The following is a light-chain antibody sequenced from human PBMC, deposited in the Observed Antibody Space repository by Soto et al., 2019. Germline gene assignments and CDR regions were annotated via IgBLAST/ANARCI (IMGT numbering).Light chain of an antibody. J-gene: IGKJ2*01. V-gene: IGKV1-39*01. Sequence: DIQMTQSPSSLSASVGDRVTITCRASQSISSYLNWYQQNPEKAPKLLIFAASNLQSGVPSRFSGSGSGTDFTLTISSLQPEDFATYYCQQSYSEPYTFGQGTKLEIK. CDR1: QSISSY. CDR3: QQSYSEPYT. CDR2: AAS.